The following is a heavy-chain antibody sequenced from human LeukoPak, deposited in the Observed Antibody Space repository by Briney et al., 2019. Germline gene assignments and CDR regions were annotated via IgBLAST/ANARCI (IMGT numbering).Heavy chain of an antibody. Sequence: GGSLRLSCAASGFTFSIYGMHWVRQAPGKGLERVAFIAHDGGNKNYADSVKGRFTISRGNAKNSLYLQMNSLRVGDTAVYYCARDESGDNDAFDIWGQGTMVTVSS. CDR3: ARDESGDNDAFDI. CDR2: IAHDGGNK. CDR1: GFTFSIYG. V-gene: IGHV3-30*12. J-gene: IGHJ3*02. D-gene: IGHD2-21*01.